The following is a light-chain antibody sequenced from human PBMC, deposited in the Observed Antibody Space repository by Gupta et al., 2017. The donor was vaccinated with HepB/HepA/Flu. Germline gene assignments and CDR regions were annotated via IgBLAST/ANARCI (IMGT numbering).Light chain of an antibody. V-gene: IGKV3-11*01. CDR1: QYVNIY. Sequence: EIVRTQPPGTPSLSPGERATLSCRASQYVNIYLAWYQQKPGQAPRLLIYDASNMATGIPARFSGSGSGTDFTLTISSLEPEDFAVYYCQQCRSCPLTFGQGTRVEIK. CDR3: QQCRSCPLT. J-gene: IGKJ5*01. CDR2: DAS.